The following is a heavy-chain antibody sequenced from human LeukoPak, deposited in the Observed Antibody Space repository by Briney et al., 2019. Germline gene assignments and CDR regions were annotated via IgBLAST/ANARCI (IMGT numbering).Heavy chain of an antibody. J-gene: IGHJ3*02. CDR1: GYTFTIYD. Sequence: ASVKVSCKASGYTFTIYDINWVRQVPGQGLEWMGWMNPNSGNAGYAQMFQSRVTMTRDTSINTAYVELSSLRSEDTAVYYCAISRVVGAARFAFDIWGQGTMITVSS. V-gene: IGHV1-8*01. CDR3: AISRVVGAARFAFDI. D-gene: IGHD2-15*01. CDR2: MNPNSGNA.